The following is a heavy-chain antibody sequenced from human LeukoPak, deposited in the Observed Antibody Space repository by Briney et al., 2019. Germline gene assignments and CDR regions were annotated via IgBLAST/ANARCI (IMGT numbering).Heavy chain of an antibody. CDR3: ASLGPGSSGWYDYYGMDV. V-gene: IGHV1-2*02. D-gene: IGHD6-19*01. CDR2: INPNSGGT. Sequence: ASVKVSCKASGYTFTGYYMHWVRQAPGQGLEWMGWINPNSGGTNYAQKFQGRVTMTRDTSISTAYMELSRLRSDDTAVYYCASLGPGSSGWYDYYGMDVWGQGTTVTVSS. J-gene: IGHJ6*02. CDR1: GYTFTGYY.